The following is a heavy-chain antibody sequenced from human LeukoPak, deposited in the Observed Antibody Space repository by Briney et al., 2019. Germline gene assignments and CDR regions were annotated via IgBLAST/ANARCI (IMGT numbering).Heavy chain of an antibody. CDR2: ISAYNGNT. Sequence: ASVKVSCKASGYTFTSYGISWVRQAPGQGLEWMGWISAYNGNTNYAQKLQGRVTMTADTSTSTAYMELRSLRSDDTAVYYCAASEYSSSPGDYWGQGTLVTVSS. D-gene: IGHD6-6*01. CDR1: GYTFTSYG. V-gene: IGHV1-18*01. J-gene: IGHJ4*02. CDR3: AASEYSSSPGDY.